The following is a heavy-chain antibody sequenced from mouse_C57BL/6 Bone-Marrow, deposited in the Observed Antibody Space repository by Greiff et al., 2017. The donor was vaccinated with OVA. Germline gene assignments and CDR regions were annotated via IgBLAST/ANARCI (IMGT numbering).Heavy chain of an antibody. CDR3: ARSGGYGNYEGDY. Sequence: EVQLQQSGPVLVKPGASVKMSCKASGYTFTDYYMNWVKQSHGKSLEWIGVINPYNGGTSYNQKFKGKATLTVDKSSSTAYMELNSLTSEDSAVYYCARSGGYGNYEGDYWGQGTTLTVSS. V-gene: IGHV1-19*01. CDR2: INPYNGGT. CDR1: GYTFTDYY. J-gene: IGHJ2*01. D-gene: IGHD2-1*01.